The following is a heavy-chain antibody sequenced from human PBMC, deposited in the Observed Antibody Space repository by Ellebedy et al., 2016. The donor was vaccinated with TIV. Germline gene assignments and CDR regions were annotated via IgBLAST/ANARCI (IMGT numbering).Heavy chain of an antibody. CDR3: ARDTRSGLVAD. CDR2: IYYSGST. CDR1: GGSISSYY. V-gene: IGHV4-59*01. J-gene: IGHJ4*02. D-gene: IGHD2-15*01. Sequence: SETLSLTCTVSGGSISSYYWSWIRQPPGKGLEWIGYIYYSGSTNHNPSLKSRVTISVDTSKNQFSLKLSSVTAADTAVYYCARDTRSGLVADWGQGTLVTVSS.